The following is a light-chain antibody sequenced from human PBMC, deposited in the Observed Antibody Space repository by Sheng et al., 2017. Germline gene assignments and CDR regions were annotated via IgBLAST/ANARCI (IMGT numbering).Light chain of an antibody. CDR3: ETWDSNIWV. V-gene: IGLV4-60*03. CDR2: VEHSGNY. Sequence: QLVLTQSSSASASLGSSVKLTCTLSSGHNNFVIAWHLQQPGKAPRYLMKVEHSGNYNKGSGIPDRFSGSSSGADRYLTISNLQSEDEADYYCETWDSNIWVFGGGTKLTVL. J-gene: IGLJ3*02. CDR1: SGHNNFV.